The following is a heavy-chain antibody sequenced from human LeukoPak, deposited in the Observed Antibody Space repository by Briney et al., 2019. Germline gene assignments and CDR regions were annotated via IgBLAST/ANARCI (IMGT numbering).Heavy chain of an antibody. CDR1: GFTFRSYS. Sequence: GGSLRLSCAASGFTFRSYSMNWVRQAPGKGLEWVSSISRSSSYIYYADSVKGRFTISRDNAKNSLYLQMNSLRAEDTAVYYCARYLDYSDYFYFDYWGQGTLVTVSP. V-gene: IGHV3-21*01. CDR2: ISRSSSYI. CDR3: ARYLDYSDYFYFDY. D-gene: IGHD4-11*01. J-gene: IGHJ4*02.